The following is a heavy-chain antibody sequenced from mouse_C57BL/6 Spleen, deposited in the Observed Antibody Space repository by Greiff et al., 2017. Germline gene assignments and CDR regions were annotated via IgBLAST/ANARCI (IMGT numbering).Heavy chain of an antibody. CDR3: ARREGYSDYFDY. CDR2: FYPGSGSI. CDR1: GYTFTEYT. J-gene: IGHJ2*01. Sequence: QVQLQQSGAELVKPGASVKLSCKASGYTFTEYTIHWVKQRSGQGLEWIGWFYPGSGSIKYNEKFKDKATLTADKSSSTDYMELSRLTSEDSAVFFCARREGYSDYFDYWGQGTTLTVSS. D-gene: IGHD1-1*01. V-gene: IGHV1-62-2*01.